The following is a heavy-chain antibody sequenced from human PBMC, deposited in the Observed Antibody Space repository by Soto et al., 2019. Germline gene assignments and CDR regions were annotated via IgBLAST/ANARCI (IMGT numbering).Heavy chain of an antibody. Sequence: SETLSLTCTVSGGSISSSSYWGWIRQPPGKGLEWIGSIYSIGSTYYNPSLKSRVTISVDTSKDQFSLQWSSLKASDTAMYYCARHILLGISPREYYAMDVWGQGTAVTVSS. V-gene: IGHV4-39*01. D-gene: IGHD6-13*01. CDR2: IYSIGST. J-gene: IGHJ6*02. CDR1: GGSISSSSY. CDR3: ARHILLGISPREYYAMDV.